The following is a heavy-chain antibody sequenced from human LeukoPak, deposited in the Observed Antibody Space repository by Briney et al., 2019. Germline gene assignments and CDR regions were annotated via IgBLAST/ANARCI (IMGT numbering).Heavy chain of an antibody. CDR1: GVSINTCCYY. D-gene: IGHD5-18*01. V-gene: IGHV4-61*01. CDR3: ARGRSYGFDFDS. Sequence: SETLSLTCDVSGVSINTCCYYWTWIRQPPGKGLEWIGYKYYSGSTRYNSSLGSRLTISLDTSKNQFSLRLTSVTAADTAVYYCARGRSYGFDFDSWGPGTLVIVSS. CDR2: KYYSGST. J-gene: IGHJ4*02.